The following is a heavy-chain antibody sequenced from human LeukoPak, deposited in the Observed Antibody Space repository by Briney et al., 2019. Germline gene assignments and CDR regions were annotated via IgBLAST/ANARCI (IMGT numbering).Heavy chain of an antibody. CDR2: IYTSGST. V-gene: IGHV4-4*07. CDR1: GGSISSYY. J-gene: IGHJ4*02. Sequence: SETLSLTCTVSGGSISSYYWSWIRQPAGKGLEWIGRIYTSGSTNYNPSLKSRVTISVDTSRTQFSLKLSSVTAADTAVYYCARQSSRWSYNFDHWGQGTLVTVSS. D-gene: IGHD6-13*01. CDR3: ARQSSRWSYNFDH.